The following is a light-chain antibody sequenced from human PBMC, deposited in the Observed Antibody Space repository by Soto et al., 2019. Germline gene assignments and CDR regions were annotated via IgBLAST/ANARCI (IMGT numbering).Light chain of an antibody. CDR1: KLGAKY. Sequence: SYELTQPPSVSVSPGQTTTMTCSGDKLGAKYVCWYQQKPGQSPVLVIYDDNKRPSEIPERFSGSNSGNTATLTISGTQALDEADYFCQAWDNSVIFGGGTKLTVL. CDR3: QAWDNSVI. CDR2: DDN. V-gene: IGLV3-1*01. J-gene: IGLJ2*01.